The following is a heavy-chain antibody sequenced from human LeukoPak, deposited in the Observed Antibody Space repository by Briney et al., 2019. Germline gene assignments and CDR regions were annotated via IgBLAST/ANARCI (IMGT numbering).Heavy chain of an antibody. D-gene: IGHD6-13*01. Sequence: GESLKISCHTSGYSFTSYWIAWVRQMPGKGLEWMGIIYPGDSDTRYSPSFQGQVTISADKSISTAYLQWSSLEASDTAMYYCARIGLATPGTFDYWGQGALVTVSS. V-gene: IGHV5-51*01. CDR1: GYSFTSYW. CDR3: ARIGLATPGTFDY. J-gene: IGHJ4*02. CDR2: IYPGDSDT.